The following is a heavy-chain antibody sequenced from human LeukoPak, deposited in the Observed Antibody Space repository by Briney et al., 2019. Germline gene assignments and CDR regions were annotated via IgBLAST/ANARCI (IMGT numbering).Heavy chain of an antibody. Sequence: PSQTLSLTCAVSGGPISSGGNSWSWIRQPPGKGLEWIGYIYYSGSTYYNPSLKSRVTMSVDTSKNQFSLKLSSVTAADTAVYYCARNYCSGGSCYSGFEYWGQGTLVSVSP. V-gene: IGHV4-30-4*07. D-gene: IGHD2-15*01. CDR1: GGPISSGGNS. J-gene: IGHJ4*02. CDR2: IYYSGST. CDR3: ARNYCSGGSCYSGFEY.